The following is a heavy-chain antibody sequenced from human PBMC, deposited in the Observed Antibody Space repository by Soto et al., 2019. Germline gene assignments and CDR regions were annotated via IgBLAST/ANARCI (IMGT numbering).Heavy chain of an antibody. CDR3: ARPGYCSGGSCYPDAFDI. V-gene: IGHV1-18*01. CDR2: ISAYNGNT. Sequence: QVQLVQSGAEVKKPGASVKVSCKASGYTFTSYGISWVRQAPGQGLEWMGWISAYNGNTNYAQKLQGRVTMTTDTSTSTADMELRSLRSDDTAVYYCARPGYCSGGSCYPDAFDIWGQGTMVTVSS. D-gene: IGHD2-15*01. J-gene: IGHJ3*02. CDR1: GYTFTSYG.